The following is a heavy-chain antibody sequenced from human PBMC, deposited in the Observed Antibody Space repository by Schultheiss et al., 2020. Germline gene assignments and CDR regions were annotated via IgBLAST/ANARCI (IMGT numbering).Heavy chain of an antibody. J-gene: IGHJ4*02. CDR1: GFSINDYT. V-gene: IGHV3-48*01. D-gene: IGHD6-13*01. CDR2: MSSDTTTI. Sequence: GGSLRLSCAASGFSINDYTMNWVRQAPGKGLEWVSYMSSDTTTIYYADSVKGRFTISRDNSKNTLYLQMNSLRAEDTALYYCARGVAAAGPFDYWGQGTLVTVSS. CDR3: ARGVAAAGPFDY.